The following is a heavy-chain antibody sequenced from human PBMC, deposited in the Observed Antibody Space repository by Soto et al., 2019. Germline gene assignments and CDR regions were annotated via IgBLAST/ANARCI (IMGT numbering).Heavy chain of an antibody. Sequence: QVRLQESGPRLVKPSGTLSLTCAVSGDSITSNYWWSWVRQPPGKGLEWIGEVFHSGAVNYNPSLKSRVTISLDKSNYQFSLTLTSVTAADTASYYCARNPFDCWGQGTLVTVSS. CDR2: VFHSGAV. J-gene: IGHJ4*02. CDR1: GDSITSNYW. V-gene: IGHV4-4*02. CDR3: ARNPFDC.